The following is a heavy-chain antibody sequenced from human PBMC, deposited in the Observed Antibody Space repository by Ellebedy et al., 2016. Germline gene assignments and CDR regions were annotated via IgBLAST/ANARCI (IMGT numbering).Heavy chain of an antibody. CDR2: IYRTGST. CDR3: ARDNSRKDDY. J-gene: IGHJ4*02. D-gene: IGHD6-13*01. CDR1: GFTVSDNY. Sequence: GGSLRLSCAVSGFTVSDNYMSWVRQAPGKGLEWVAIIYRTGSTFYSDSAKGRFTISRDNAKNSLFLQMNSLRVEDTAVYYCARDNSRKDDYWGQGTLVTVSS. V-gene: IGHV3-53*01.